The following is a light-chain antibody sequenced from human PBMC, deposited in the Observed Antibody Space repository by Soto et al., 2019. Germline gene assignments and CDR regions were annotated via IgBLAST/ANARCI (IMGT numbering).Light chain of an antibody. CDR1: SSDVGNYNL. CDR2: EVT. J-gene: IGLJ1*01. CDR3: CSYAGSSTYV. Sequence: QSALTQPASVSGSPGQSFTISCTGTSSDVGNYNLVSWYQQHPGKAPKLMIYEVTKRPSGVSNRFSGSRSGNTASLTISGLQAEDEADYYCCSYAGSSTYVFGTGTKLTVL. V-gene: IGLV2-23*02.